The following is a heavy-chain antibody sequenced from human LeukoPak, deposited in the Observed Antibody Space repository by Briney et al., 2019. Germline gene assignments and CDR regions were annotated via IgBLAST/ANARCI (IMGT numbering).Heavy chain of an antibody. J-gene: IGHJ3*02. CDR1: GFTFSDHY. CDR3: ARTRSGSVDAFDI. CDR2: IRNKANSYTT. Sequence: GGSLRLSCAASGFTFSDHYMDWVRQAPGKGLEWVGRIRNKANSYTTEYAASVKGRFTISRDDSKNSLYLQMNSLKTEDTAVYYCARTRSGSVDAFDIWGQGTMVTVSS. V-gene: IGHV3-72*01. D-gene: IGHD1-26*01.